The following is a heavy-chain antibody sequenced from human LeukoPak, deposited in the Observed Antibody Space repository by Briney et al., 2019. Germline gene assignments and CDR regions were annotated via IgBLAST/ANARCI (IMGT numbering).Heavy chain of an antibody. CDR3: ARDLTVHYYDSSGLEH. CDR1: GFTFSSYW. V-gene: IGHV3-7*04. CDR2: IKQDGSEK. J-gene: IGHJ1*01. D-gene: IGHD3-22*01. Sequence: GGSLRLSCAASGFTFSSYWMSWVRQAPGKGLEWVANIKQDGSEKYYVDSVKGRFTISRDNAKNSLYLQMNSLRAEDTAVYYCARDLTVHYYDSSGLEHWGQGTLVTVSS.